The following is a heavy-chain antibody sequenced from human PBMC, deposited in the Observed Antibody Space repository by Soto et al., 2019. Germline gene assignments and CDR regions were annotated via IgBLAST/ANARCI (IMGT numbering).Heavy chain of an antibody. Sequence: LRLSCAASGFNFRSYALTWVRQAPGKGLEWVSAISGSGTTTYYGDSVKGRFTISRDKSKNTVYLQMNSLRAEDTAVYYCAKDRQSSGGLWNGLDVWGQGTTVTVS. CDR1: GFNFRSYA. J-gene: IGHJ6*02. CDR3: AKDRQSSGGLWNGLDV. CDR2: ISGSGTTT. D-gene: IGHD6-19*01. V-gene: IGHV3-23*01.